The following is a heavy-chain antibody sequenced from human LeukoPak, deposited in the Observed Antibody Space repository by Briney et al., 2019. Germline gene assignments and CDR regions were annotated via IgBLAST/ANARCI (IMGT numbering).Heavy chain of an antibody. CDR2: ISVYNGNT. CDR1: GYTFTTSG. V-gene: IGHV1-18*01. CDR3: ARDQGEAESLYSSTWSIDY. J-gene: IGHJ4*01. D-gene: IGHD6-13*01. Sequence: ALVKVSCKTSGYTFTTSGIGWVRQAPGQGLAWMGGISVYNGNTNYAQKLQGRFTMTTDTSTSTAYMELRSLRSDDTAVYYCARDQGEAESLYSSTWSIDYWGQGTLVTVSS.